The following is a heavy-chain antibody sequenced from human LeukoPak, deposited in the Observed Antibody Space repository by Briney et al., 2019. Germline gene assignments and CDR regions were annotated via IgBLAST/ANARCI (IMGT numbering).Heavy chain of an antibody. Sequence: ASVKVSCKASGYTFTSCDINWVRQATGQGLEWMGWMNPNSGNTGYAQKFQGRVTMTRNTSISTAYMELSSLRSEDTAVYYCARQSYDYVWGSYRYHYYYYMDVWGKGTTVTVSS. D-gene: IGHD3-16*02. CDR1: GYTFTSCD. J-gene: IGHJ6*03. CDR3: ARQSYDYVWGSYRYHYYYYMDV. CDR2: MNPNSGNT. V-gene: IGHV1-8*01.